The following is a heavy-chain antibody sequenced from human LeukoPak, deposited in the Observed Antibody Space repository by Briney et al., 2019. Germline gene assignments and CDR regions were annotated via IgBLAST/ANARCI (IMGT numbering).Heavy chain of an antibody. Sequence: PGGSLRLSCAASGFTFSSYAMSWVRQAPGKGLEWVSAISGSGGSTYYADSVKGRFTISRDNSKNTLYLQMNSLRAEGTAVYYCAKDKGSGSYFDYWGQGTLVTVSS. V-gene: IGHV3-23*01. J-gene: IGHJ4*02. CDR2: ISGSGGST. CDR1: GFTFSSYA. D-gene: IGHD3-22*01. CDR3: AKDKGSGSYFDY.